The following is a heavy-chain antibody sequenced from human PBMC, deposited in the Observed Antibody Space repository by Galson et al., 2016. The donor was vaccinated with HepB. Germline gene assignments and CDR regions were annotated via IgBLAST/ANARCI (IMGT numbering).Heavy chain of an antibody. V-gene: IGHV3-30*18. CDR2: ISYDGTVK. J-gene: IGHJ6*02. CDR1: GIIFNSHG. Sequence: SLRLSCAAPGIIFNSHGMHWVRQAPGKGLEWVAVISYDGTVKYYADSVKGRFTISRDNSKKTLYLQMNSLRVEDTAVYYCAKERGWELLEYYYGMDVWGQGTTVTVSS. D-gene: IGHD1-26*01. CDR3: AKERGWELLEYYYGMDV.